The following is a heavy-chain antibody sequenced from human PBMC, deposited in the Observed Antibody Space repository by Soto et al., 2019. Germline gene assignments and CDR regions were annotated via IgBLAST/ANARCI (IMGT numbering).Heavy chain of an antibody. V-gene: IGHV1-18*04. CDR1: GYTFSRYG. J-gene: IGHJ4*02. D-gene: IGHD3-10*01. CDR3: ARGVLMFRFGDLLDYFDY. CDR2: VTPYNLHT. Sequence: QVQLVQSEAEVRKPGASVKVSCKASGYTFSRYGVTWVRQAPGQGLEWMGWVTPYNLHTKYAQNLQGRVSMTTDTSTSTAYMELWSLKSDDTAVYYCARGVLMFRFGDLLDYFDYWGQGTLVAVSS.